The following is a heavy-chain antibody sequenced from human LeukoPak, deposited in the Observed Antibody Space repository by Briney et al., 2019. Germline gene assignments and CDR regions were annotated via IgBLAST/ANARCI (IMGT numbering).Heavy chain of an antibody. Sequence: GGSLRLSCAASGFTFSSYAMSWVRQAPGKRLEWVSAISGSGGSTYYADSVKGRFTISRDNSKNTLYLQMNSLRAEDTAVYYCAKDGVVVVPAAYNWFDPWGQGTLVTVSS. J-gene: IGHJ5*02. V-gene: IGHV3-23*01. D-gene: IGHD2-2*01. CDR3: AKDGVVVVPAAYNWFDP. CDR1: GFTFSSYA. CDR2: ISGSGGST.